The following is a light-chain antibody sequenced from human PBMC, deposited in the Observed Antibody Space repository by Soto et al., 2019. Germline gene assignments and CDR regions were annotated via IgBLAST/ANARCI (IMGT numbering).Light chain of an antibody. V-gene: IGKV3-20*01. Sequence: EIVLTQSPGTLSLSPGERATLSCRASQSVGSDFLAWYQQRPGQPPRILIFGASGRATGIPDRFSGSGSGTHFTLTISRLEPEDFAVYYCQQYGSLSWAFGQGTKVEIK. CDR1: QSVGSDF. J-gene: IGKJ1*01. CDR2: GAS. CDR3: QQYGSLSWA.